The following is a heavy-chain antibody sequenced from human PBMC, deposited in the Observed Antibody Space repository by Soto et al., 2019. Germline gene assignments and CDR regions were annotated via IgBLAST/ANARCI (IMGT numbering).Heavy chain of an antibody. Sequence: LKISCKGSGYNFTSYWISWVRQMPGKGLEWLGRIDPSESYTDYSPSFQGHVTISTDKSINTAYLQWSSLKASDTAIFYCARQRSSGWPSYYYYYGMDVWGQGTTVTVSS. CDR1: GYNFTSYW. CDR3: ARQRSSGWPSYYYYYGMDV. D-gene: IGHD6-19*01. CDR2: IDPSESYT. V-gene: IGHV5-10-1*01. J-gene: IGHJ6*02.